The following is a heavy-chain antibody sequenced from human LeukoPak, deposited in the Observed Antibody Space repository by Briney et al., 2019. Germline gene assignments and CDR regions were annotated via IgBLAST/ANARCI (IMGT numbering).Heavy chain of an antibody. CDR3: ARANVLRFLEWLSPLFGMDV. CDR2: ISSSGSTI. CDR1: GFTFKSWE. Sequence: GGSLRLSCGACGFTFKSWETNWVRQAPGKGLEWVSYISSSGSTIYYADSVKGRFTISRDNAKNSLYLQMNSLRAEDTAVYYCARANVLRFLEWLSPLFGMDVWGQGTTVTVSS. D-gene: IGHD3-3*01. J-gene: IGHJ6*02. V-gene: IGHV3-48*03.